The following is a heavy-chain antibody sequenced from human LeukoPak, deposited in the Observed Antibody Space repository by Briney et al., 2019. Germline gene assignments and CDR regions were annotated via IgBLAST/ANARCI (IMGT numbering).Heavy chain of an antibody. D-gene: IGHD4-17*01. Sequence: SETLSLTCAVYGGSFSGYYWSWIRQPPGKGLEWIGDINHSGSTNYNPSLKSRVTISVDTSKNQFSLKLSSVTAADTAVYYCARDAYMTTVTCPYYYYMDVWGKGTTVTVSS. CDR3: ARDAYMTTVTCPYYYYMDV. J-gene: IGHJ6*03. CDR1: GGSFSGYY. CDR2: INHSGST. V-gene: IGHV4-34*01.